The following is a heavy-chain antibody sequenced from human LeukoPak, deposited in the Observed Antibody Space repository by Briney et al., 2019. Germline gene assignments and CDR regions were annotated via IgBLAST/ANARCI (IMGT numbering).Heavy chain of an antibody. J-gene: IGHJ1*01. CDR1: GYTITSYG. CDR2: ISAYNGNT. CDR3: ARDSFFGDYASSDEYFQH. Sequence: ASVKVSCKASGYTITSYGISWVRQAPGQGLEWMGWISAYNGNTNYAQKLQGRVTMTTDTSTSTAYMELRSLRSDDTAVYYCARDSFFGDYASSDEYFQHWGQGTLVTVSS. D-gene: IGHD4-17*01. V-gene: IGHV1-18*01.